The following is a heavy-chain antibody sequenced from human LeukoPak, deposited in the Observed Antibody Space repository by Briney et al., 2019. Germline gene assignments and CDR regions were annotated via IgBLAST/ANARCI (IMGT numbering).Heavy chain of an antibody. J-gene: IGHJ5*02. CDR3: ARSQGIYYYGSGSYLTPNWFDP. CDR1: GYTFTSYG. CDR2: ISAYNGNT. Sequence: GASVKVSCKASGYTFTSYGISWVRQAPGQGLEWMGWISAYNGNTNYAQKLQGRVTMTTDTSTSTAYMELRSLRSDDTAVYYCARSQGIYYYGSGSYLTPNWFDPWGQGTLVTVSS. V-gene: IGHV1-18*01. D-gene: IGHD3-10*01.